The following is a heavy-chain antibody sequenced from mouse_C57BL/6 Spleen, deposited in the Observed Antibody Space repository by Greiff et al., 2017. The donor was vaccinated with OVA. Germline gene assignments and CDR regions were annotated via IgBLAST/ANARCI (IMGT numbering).Heavy chain of an antibody. D-gene: IGHD2-4*01. CDR2: INPSSGDS. Sequence: VQLQQSGAELAKPGASVKLSCKASGYTFTSYWMNWVKQRPGQGLEWIGYINPSSGDSKYNQKFTVKATLTADKSSSTAYMQLISLTYEASAVYYCARCYDYDDEGSPGYAMDYWGQGTSVTVSS. CDR3: ARCYDYDDEGSPGYAMDY. J-gene: IGHJ4*01. CDR1: GYTFTSYW. V-gene: IGHV1-7*01.